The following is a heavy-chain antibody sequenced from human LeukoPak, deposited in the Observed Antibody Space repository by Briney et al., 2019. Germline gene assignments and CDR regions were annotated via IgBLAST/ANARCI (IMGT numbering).Heavy chain of an antibody. V-gene: IGHV1-18*01. CDR3: ARDLYPRDMWSGYPMSLDC. Sequence: ASVKVSCKASGYTFTNYGFTWVRQAPGQRLEWMGWISAYNGNTNYAQELQGRVTMTTDTSTSTAYMELRSLRSDDTAVYYCARDLYPRDMWSGYPMSLDCWGQGTLVTVSS. J-gene: IGHJ4*02. CDR2: ISAYNGNT. CDR1: GYTFTNYG. D-gene: IGHD3-3*01.